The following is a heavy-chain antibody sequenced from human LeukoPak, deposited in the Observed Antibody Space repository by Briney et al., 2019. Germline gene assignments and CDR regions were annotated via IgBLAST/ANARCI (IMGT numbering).Heavy chain of an antibody. Sequence: ASVKVSCKASGYTFTSYGISWVRQAPGQGLEWMGWISAYNGNTNYAQKLQGRVTMTTDTSTSTAYMEPRSLRSDDTAVYYCARDSDSSSWYEFDYWGQGTLVTVSS. CDR3: ARDSDSSSWYEFDY. D-gene: IGHD6-13*01. V-gene: IGHV1-18*01. J-gene: IGHJ4*02. CDR2: ISAYNGNT. CDR1: GYTFTSYG.